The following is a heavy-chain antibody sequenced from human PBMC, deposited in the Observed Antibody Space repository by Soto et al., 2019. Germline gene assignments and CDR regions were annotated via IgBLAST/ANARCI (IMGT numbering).Heavy chain of an antibody. Sequence: QVQLVQSGAEVKKPGSSVKVSCKASGGTFSSYAISWVRQATGQGLEWMGGIIPIFGTANYAQKFQGRVTITAEESTSTAYMELSSLRSEDTAVYYCARDLPADDGGIYNWFDPWGQGTLVTVSS. CDR3: ARDLPADDGGIYNWFDP. CDR2: IIPIFGTA. J-gene: IGHJ5*02. CDR1: GGTFSSYA. V-gene: IGHV1-69*01. D-gene: IGHD6-13*01.